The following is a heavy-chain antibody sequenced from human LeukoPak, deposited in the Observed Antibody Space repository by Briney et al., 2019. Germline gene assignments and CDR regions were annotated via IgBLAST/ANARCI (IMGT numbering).Heavy chain of an antibody. D-gene: IGHD3-22*01. CDR3: ARDLYRIVVVPHYFDY. V-gene: IGHV3-64*01. CDR1: GFTFSSYA. CDR2: ISSNGGST. Sequence: GGSLRLSCAASGFTFSSYAMHWVRQAPGKGLEYVSAISSNGGSTYYANSVKGRFTISRDNSKNTLYLQMGSLRAEDMAVYYCARDLYRIVVVPHYFDYWGQGTLVTVSS. J-gene: IGHJ4*02.